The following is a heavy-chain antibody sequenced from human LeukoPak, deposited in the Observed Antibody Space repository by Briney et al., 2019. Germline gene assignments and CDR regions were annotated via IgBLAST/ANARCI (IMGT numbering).Heavy chain of an antibody. CDR3: ARVVDTHFDY. V-gene: IGHV3-74*01. J-gene: IGHJ4*02. Sequence: GGSLRLSCAASGFTFSKYAMTWVRQAPGKGLVWVSRIKSDGSTTTYADSVKGRFTISRDNAKNTLYLQMNSLRAEDTAAYYCARVVDTHFDYWGQGTLVTVSS. CDR1: GFTFSKYA. D-gene: IGHD5-18*01. CDR2: IKSDGSTT.